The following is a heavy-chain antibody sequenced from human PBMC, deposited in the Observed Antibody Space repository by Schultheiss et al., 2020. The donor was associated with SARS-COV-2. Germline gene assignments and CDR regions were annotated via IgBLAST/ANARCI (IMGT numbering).Heavy chain of an antibody. Sequence: SQTLSLTCAVYGGSFSGYYWSWIRQPPGKGLEWIGYIYYSGSTNYNPSLKSRVTISVDTSKNQFSLKLSSVTAADTAVYYCAKSDGIGVDFDYWGQGTLVTVSS. CDR1: GGSFSGYY. D-gene: IGHD2-15*01. J-gene: IGHJ4*02. CDR3: AKSDGIGVDFDY. CDR2: IYYSGST. V-gene: IGHV4-59*01.